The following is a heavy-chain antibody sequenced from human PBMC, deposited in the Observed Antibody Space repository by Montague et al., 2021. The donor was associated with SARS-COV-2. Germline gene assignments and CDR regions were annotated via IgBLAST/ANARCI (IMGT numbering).Heavy chain of an antibody. J-gene: IGHJ4*02. CDR1: GFSLSTSGVG. V-gene: IGHV2-5*02. Sequence: PALVKPTQTLTLTCTFSGFSLSTSGVGVGWIRQPPGKALEWLALIYWDDDKRYSPPLKSRLTITKDTSKNQVVLTMTNMDPVDTATYYCAHRKELAAAWDYWGQGTLVTVSS. D-gene: IGHD6-13*01. CDR2: IYWDDDK. CDR3: AHRKELAAAWDY.